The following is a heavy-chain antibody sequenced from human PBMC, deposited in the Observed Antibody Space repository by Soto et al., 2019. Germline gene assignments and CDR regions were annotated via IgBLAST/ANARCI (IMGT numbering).Heavy chain of an antibody. CDR3: ASEGAHSSSWRAVAGTDYYYYGMDV. CDR2: IDPSDSYT. J-gene: IGHJ6*02. V-gene: IGHV5-10-1*01. CDR1: GYSFTSYW. D-gene: IGHD6-19*01. Sequence: VESVKISCKGSGYSFTSYWISWVRQMPGKGLEWMGRIDPSDSYTDYSPSFQGHVTISADKSISTAYLQWSSLKASDTAMYYCASEGAHSSSWRAVAGTDYYYYGMDVWGQGTTVTVSS.